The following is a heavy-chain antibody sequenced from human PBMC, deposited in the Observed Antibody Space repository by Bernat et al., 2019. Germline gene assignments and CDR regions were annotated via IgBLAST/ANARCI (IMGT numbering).Heavy chain of an antibody. D-gene: IGHD2-21*01. CDR2: IDWDDEK. V-gene: IGHV2-70*04. CDR1: GFSLSTSGMR. Sequence: QVTLRESGPALVKPTQTLTLTCTFSGFSLSTSGMRVSWIRQSPGKGLEWLARIDWDDEKFYSTSLKTRLTISKDTSKNQVVLTMTNMDPVDTATYYCTRTLRSGGDYDSSGQGTLVPVPP. CDR3: TRTLRSGGDYDS. J-gene: IGHJ4*02.